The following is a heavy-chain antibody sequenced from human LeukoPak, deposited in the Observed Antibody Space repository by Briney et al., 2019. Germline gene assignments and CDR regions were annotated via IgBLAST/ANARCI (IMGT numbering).Heavy chain of an antibody. CDR1: GYTFTTYG. J-gene: IGHJ6*02. Sequence: ASVKVSCKASGYTFTTYGITWVRQAPGQGLEWMGWVSAYSGDTDYAQSLQGRVTMTTDTSTSTAYMELTTLRSDDTPVYYCARVWYDSGNHLYFYYGLDVWGQGTTVTVSS. V-gene: IGHV1-18*01. CDR2: VSAYSGDT. D-gene: IGHD3-22*01. CDR3: ARVWYDSGNHLYFYYGLDV.